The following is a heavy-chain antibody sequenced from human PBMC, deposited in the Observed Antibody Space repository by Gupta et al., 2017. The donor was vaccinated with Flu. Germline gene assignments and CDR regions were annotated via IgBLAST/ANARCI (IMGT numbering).Heavy chain of an antibody. CDR1: GASISSGGYY. CDR3: AAHSSGYRFFKY. CDR2: IYYRGST. V-gene: IGHV4-31*03. J-gene: IGHJ4*02. D-gene: IGHD3-22*01. Sequence: QVQLQESGPGLAKSSQTLSLTCTVSGASISSGGYYWSWIRQSPGKGLEWIGHIYYRGSTHYNPSLRSRIAISIDTSKNQFSLQLSSVTAADTAVYYCAAHSSGYRFFKYWGQGTLVPVSS.